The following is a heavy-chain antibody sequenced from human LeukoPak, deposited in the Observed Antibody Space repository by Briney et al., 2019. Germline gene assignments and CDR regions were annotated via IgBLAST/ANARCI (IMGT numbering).Heavy chain of an antibody. D-gene: IGHD2-21*02. J-gene: IGHJ6*02. V-gene: IGHV1-8*02. Sequence: GASVKVSCKASGYTFTSYYMHWVRQAPGQGLEWMGWMNPNSGNTGYAQKFQGRVTMTRNTSISTAYMELSSLRSEDTAVYYCARDRWGDDYYYGMDVWGQGTTVTVSS. CDR3: ARDRWGDDYYYGMDV. CDR2: MNPNSGNT. CDR1: GYTFTSYY.